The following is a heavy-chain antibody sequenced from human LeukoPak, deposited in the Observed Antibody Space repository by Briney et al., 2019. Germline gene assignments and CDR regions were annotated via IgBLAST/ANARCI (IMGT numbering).Heavy chain of an antibody. V-gene: IGHV3-30*18. Sequence: QPGRSLRLSCAASGFTFSSYGMHWVRQAPGKGLEWVAVISYDGSNKYYADSVKGRFTISRDNSKNTLYLQMNSLRAEDTAVYYCAKDPGYSSGWAFDYWGQGTLVTVSS. CDR3: AKDPGYSSGWAFDY. D-gene: IGHD6-19*01. CDR2: ISYDGSNK. J-gene: IGHJ4*02. CDR1: GFTFSSYG.